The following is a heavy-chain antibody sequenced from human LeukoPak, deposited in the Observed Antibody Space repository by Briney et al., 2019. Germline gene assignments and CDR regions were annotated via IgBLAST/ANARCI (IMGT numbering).Heavy chain of an antibody. Sequence: SETLSLTCAVYGGSFSGYYWSRIRQPPGKGLEWIGEINHSGSTNYNPSLKSRVTISVDTSKNQFSLKLSSVTAADTAVYYCARGVIAAAGLGYYYMDVWGKGTTVTVSS. J-gene: IGHJ6*03. D-gene: IGHD6-13*01. CDR3: ARGVIAAAGLGYYYMDV. CDR1: GGSFSGYY. V-gene: IGHV4-34*01. CDR2: INHSGST.